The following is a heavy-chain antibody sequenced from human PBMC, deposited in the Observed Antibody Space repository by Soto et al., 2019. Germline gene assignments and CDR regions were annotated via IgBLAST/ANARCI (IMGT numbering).Heavy chain of an antibody. CDR2: INHSGST. CDR1: GGSFSGYY. V-gene: IGHV4-34*01. D-gene: IGHD3-16*02. J-gene: IGHJ4*02. Sequence: SETPSLTCAVYGGSFSGYYWSWIRQPPGKGLEWIGEINHSGSTNYNPSLKSRVTISVDTSKNQFSLKLSSVTAADTAVYYCARGSPRIPGDYVWGSYRSGPFDYWGQGTLVTVSS. CDR3: ARGSPRIPGDYVWGSYRSGPFDY.